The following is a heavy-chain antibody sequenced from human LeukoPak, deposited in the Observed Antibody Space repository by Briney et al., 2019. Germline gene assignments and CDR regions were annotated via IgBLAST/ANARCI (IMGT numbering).Heavy chain of an antibody. Sequence: PSETLSLTCTVSGDSISSYHWSWIRQPPGKGLEWIGYIYYSGSTTYNPSLKSRVTISVDASKNQFSLRLTSVTAADTAVYYCARPRGDLWSGYDYWGQGVLVTVSP. V-gene: IGHV4-59*08. CDR1: GDSISSYH. CDR3: ARPRGDLWSGYDY. CDR2: IYYSGST. J-gene: IGHJ4*02. D-gene: IGHD3-3*01.